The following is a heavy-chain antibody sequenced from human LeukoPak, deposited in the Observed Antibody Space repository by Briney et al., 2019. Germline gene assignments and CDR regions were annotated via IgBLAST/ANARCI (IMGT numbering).Heavy chain of an antibody. D-gene: IGHD3-16*01. CDR3: ARETSQKGAHYMDV. J-gene: IGHJ6*03. V-gene: IGHV4-59*01. CDR2: IYYSGST. Sequence: PSETLPLTCTVSGGSISSYYWSWIRQPPGTGLEWIGYIYYSGSTNYNPSLKSRVTISVDTSKNQFSLKLSSVTAADTAVYYCARETSQKGAHYMDVWGKGTTVTISS. CDR1: GGSISSYY.